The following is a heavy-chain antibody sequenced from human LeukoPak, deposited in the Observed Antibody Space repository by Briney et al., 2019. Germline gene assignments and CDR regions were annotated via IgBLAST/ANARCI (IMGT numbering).Heavy chain of an antibody. CDR2: IYYSGST. D-gene: IGHD1-26*01. J-gene: IGHJ3*02. Sequence: SETLSLTCTASGGSISGYSWSWIRQPPGKGLEWIGYIYYSGSTSYNPSLKRGVTISLDTYKNQFSLKLNSVTAADTGVYYCAREGARWETSFSALDIWGKEEMVTVSS. V-gene: IGHV4-59*01. CDR3: AREGARWETSFSALDI. CDR1: GGSISGYS.